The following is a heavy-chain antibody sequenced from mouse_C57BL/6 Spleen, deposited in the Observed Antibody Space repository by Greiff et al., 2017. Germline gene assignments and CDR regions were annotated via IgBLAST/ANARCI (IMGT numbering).Heavy chain of an antibody. V-gene: IGHV10-1*01. D-gene: IGHD2-3*01. CDR2: IRSKSNNYAT. J-gene: IGHJ1*03. Sequence: EVKLLESGGGLVQPKGSLKLSCAASGFSFNTYAMNWVRQAPGKGLEWVARIRSKSNNYATYYADSVKDRFTISRDDSESMLYLQMNNLKTEDTAMYYCVRGGYYEYFDVWGTGTTVTVSS. CDR3: VRGGYYEYFDV. CDR1: GFSFNTYA.